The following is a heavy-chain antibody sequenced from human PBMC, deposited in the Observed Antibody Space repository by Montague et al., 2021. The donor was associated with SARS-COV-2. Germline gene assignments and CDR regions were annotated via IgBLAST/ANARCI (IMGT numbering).Heavy chain of an antibody. V-gene: IGHV3-30-3*01. D-gene: IGHD3-10*01. J-gene: IGHJ4*02. CDR3: ASQLELLGYYFDY. CDR1: GFTFSSYA. CDR2: ISYDGSNK. Sequence: SLRLSCAASGFTFSSYAMHWVRHAPGKGLEWVAVISYDGSNKYYADSVKGRFTISRDNSKNTLYLQMNSLRAEDTAVYYCASQLELLGYYFDYWGQGTLVTVSS.